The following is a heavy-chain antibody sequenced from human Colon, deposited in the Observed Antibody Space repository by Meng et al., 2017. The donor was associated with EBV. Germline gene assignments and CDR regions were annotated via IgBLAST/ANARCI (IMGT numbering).Heavy chain of an antibody. CDR2: IYHSGST. Sequence: QAPLPESVPVLRMPLETPALSCPVSWGPISSVLSYWGWGRQPPGKGLQWVGTIYHSGSTSNNPSLQIRVTMFVDTSKNQFSLMLTSVTATDTAVYYCARRRGGSGRDCWGQGTLVTVSS. CDR3: ARRRGGSGRDC. J-gene: IGHJ4*02. D-gene: IGHD3-10*01. CDR1: WGPISSVLSY. V-gene: IGHV4-39*01.